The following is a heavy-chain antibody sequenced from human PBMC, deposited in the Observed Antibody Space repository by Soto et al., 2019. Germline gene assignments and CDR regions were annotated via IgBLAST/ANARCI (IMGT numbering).Heavy chain of an antibody. Sequence: VGSLRLSCAGSGFTFRWFGMNWVRQAPGKGLEWVARISNDGSNEYYVDSVKGRFTISRDNSKNTLYLQMDSLRAEDTAVYYCAKGEVRGIIPSYIDYWGLGTLVTVPS. CDR2: ISNDGSNE. CDR1: GFTFRWFG. V-gene: IGHV3-30*18. J-gene: IGHJ4*02. CDR3: AKGEVRGIIPSYIDY. D-gene: IGHD3-10*01.